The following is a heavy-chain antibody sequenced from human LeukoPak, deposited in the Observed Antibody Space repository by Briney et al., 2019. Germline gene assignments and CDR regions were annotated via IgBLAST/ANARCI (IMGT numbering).Heavy chain of an antibody. CDR3: ARQAGPLAFDI. CDR1: GGSINNYY. J-gene: IGHJ3*02. Sequence: SETLSLTCTVSGGSINNYYWSWIRQPPGKGLEWIGYIYYSGSANYNPSLKSRVTISVDTSKNQFSLNLSSVTAADTAVYYCARQAGPLAFDIWGQGTMVTVSS. V-gene: IGHV4-59*08. CDR2: IYYSGSA.